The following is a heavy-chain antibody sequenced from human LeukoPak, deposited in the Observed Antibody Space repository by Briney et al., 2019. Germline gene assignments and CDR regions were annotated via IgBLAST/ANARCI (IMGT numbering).Heavy chain of an antibody. D-gene: IGHD3-3*01. CDR1: GFTFSSYA. CDR3: ARDKGSWSGSDDAFNI. CDR2: ISGSGGIT. Sequence: GGSPRLSCAASGFTFSSYAMSWVRQAPGKGLDWVSVISGSGGITYYANSVKGRFTISRDNSKNSLYLQMNSLRAEDTAVYYCARDKGSWSGSDDAFNIWGQGTMVTVSS. V-gene: IGHV3-23*01. J-gene: IGHJ3*02.